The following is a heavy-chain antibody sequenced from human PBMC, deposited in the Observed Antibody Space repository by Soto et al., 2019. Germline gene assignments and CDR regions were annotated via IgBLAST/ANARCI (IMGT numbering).Heavy chain of an antibody. J-gene: IGHJ5*02. CDR3: SILEGA. D-gene: IGHD2-21*01. CDR1: GLTFGDHY. CDR2: SRNKAKSYST. V-gene: IGHV3-72*01. Sequence: EVQLVESGGGLVQPGGSLTLSCAGSGLTFGDHYMEWVRQAPGKGLEWVARSRNKAKSYSTDFAASVKGRFTISRDESKNSLNLQMNSLMTEDTAVYYCSILEGAWGQGTLVTVSS.